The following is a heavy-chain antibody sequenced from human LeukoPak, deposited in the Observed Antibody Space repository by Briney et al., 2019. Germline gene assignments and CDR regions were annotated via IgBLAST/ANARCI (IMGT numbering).Heavy chain of an antibody. J-gene: IGHJ5*02. CDR1: GFTFSSYA. D-gene: IGHD2-2*01. CDR2: ISGSGGST. Sequence: GESLKISCAASGFTFSSYAMSWVRQAPGKGLEWVSAISGSGGSTYYADSVKGRFTISRDNSKSTLYLQMNSLRAEDTAVYYCAKARYCSSTSCYLGFDPWGQGTLVTVSS. CDR3: AKARYCSSTSCYLGFDP. V-gene: IGHV3-23*01.